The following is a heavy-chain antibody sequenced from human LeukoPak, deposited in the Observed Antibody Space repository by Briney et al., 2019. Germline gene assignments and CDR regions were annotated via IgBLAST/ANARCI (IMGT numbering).Heavy chain of an antibody. CDR3: ARDSGGRDYHYYYYGMDV. J-gene: IGHJ6*02. V-gene: IGHV3-30-3*01. Sequence: GRSLRLSCAASGFTFSSYAMHWVRQAPGKGLEWVAVISYDGSNKYYADPVKGRFTISRDNSKNTLYLQMNSLRAEDTAVYYCARDSGGRDYHYYYYGMDVWGQGTTVTVSS. D-gene: IGHD4-17*01. CDR1: GFTFSSYA. CDR2: ISYDGSNK.